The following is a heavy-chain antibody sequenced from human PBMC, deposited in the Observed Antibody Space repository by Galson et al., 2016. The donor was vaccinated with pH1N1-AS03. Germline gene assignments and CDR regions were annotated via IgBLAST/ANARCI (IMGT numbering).Heavy chain of an antibody. Sequence: SVKVSCKAPGYIFTDYYLHWVRQAPGQGLEWMGRINPDSGATSYAQKFEGRVTMTRDTYTNTAYMTLSRLSPDDTAVYCCARDYCGGGSGYWLGARGGMDVWGQGTTVTVSS. CDR2: INPDSGAT. D-gene: IGHD3-22*01. J-gene: IGHJ6*02. V-gene: IGHV1-2*06. CDR1: GYIFTDYY. CDR3: ARDYCGGGSGYWLGARGGMDV.